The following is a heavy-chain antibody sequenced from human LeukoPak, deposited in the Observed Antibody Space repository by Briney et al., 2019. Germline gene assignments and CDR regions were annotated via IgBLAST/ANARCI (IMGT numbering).Heavy chain of an antibody. CDR3: ASRGVSIAARTFDY. J-gene: IGHJ4*02. CDR1: GGSFSGYY. D-gene: IGHD6-6*01. V-gene: IGHV4-34*01. Sequence: SETLSLTCAVYGGSFSGYYWSWIRQPPGKGLEWIGEINHSGSTYHNPSLKSRVTISVDTSKNQFSLKLSSVTAADTAVYYCASRGVSIAARTFDYWGQGTLVTVSS. CDR2: INHSGST.